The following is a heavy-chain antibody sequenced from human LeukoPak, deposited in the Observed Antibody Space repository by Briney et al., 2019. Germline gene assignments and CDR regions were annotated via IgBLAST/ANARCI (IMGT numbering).Heavy chain of an antibody. V-gene: IGHV3-7*01. CDR3: ASQRPGAFDI. CDR1: GFTFSSYW. Sequence: GGSLRLSCAASGFTFSSYWMSWVRQAPGKGLEWVANIKEDGSEKYYVDSVKGRFAISRDNAKNSLYLQMNSLRAEDTAVYYCASQRPGAFDIWGQGTMVTVSS. J-gene: IGHJ3*02. CDR2: IKEDGSEK. D-gene: IGHD5-24*01.